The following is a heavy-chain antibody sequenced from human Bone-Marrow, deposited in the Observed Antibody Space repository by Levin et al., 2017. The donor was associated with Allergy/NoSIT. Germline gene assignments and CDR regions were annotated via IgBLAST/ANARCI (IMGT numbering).Heavy chain of an antibody. D-gene: IGHD1-1*01. V-gene: IGHV4-34*01. Sequence: SSETLSLTCAVYGGSFSGYYWTWIRQPPGKGLEWIGQIDHRGNTNYAPSLRSRLTISVDTSKNQFSLTLNSVTAADTAVHYCSIEGGRKLALRLHLYGFDYWGQGALVTVSS. CDR2: IDHRGNT. CDR3: SIEGGRKLALRLHLYGFDY. CDR1: GGSFSGYY. J-gene: IGHJ4*02.